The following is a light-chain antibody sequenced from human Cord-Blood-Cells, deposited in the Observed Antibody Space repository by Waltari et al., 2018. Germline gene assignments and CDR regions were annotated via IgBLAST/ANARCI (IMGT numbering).Light chain of an antibody. J-gene: IGKJ1*01. CDR3: QQYNSYSRT. CDR2: KAS. Sequence: DIQMTQSPSTLSASVGDRVTITCRASQSISSWLAWYQQKPGKAPKILIYKASSLESGVPSRFNGSGAGTEFTLTISSLQPDDVATYYCQQYNSYSRTFGQGTKVEIK. V-gene: IGKV1-5*03. CDR1: QSISSW.